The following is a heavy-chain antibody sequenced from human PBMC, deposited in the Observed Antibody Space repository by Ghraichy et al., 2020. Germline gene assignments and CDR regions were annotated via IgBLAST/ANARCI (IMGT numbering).Heavy chain of an antibody. J-gene: IGHJ4*02. D-gene: IGHD3-22*01. V-gene: IGHV3-9*03. Sequence: SLNISCAASGFTFDDYAMHWVRQAPGKGLEWVSGISWNSGGIGYADSVKGRFTISRDNAKNSLYLQMNSLKAEDMALYYCAKDTGGYYDSSGPLDYWGQGTLVTVSS. CDR1: GFTFDDYA. CDR3: AKDTGGYYDSSGPLDY. CDR2: ISWNSGGI.